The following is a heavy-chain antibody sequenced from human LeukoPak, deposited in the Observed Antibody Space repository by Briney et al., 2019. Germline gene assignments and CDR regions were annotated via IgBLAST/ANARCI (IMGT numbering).Heavy chain of an antibody. V-gene: IGHV3-7*01. D-gene: IGHD1-1*01. CDR2: IKQDGSEK. CDR1: GFTFSSYW. Sequence: PGGSLRLSCAAPGFTFSSYWMSWVRQAPGKGLEWVANIKQDGSEKYYVDSVKGRFTISRDNAKNSLYLQMNSLRAEDTAVYYCTTGTSLVSFDYWGQGTLVTVSS. CDR3: TTGTSLVSFDY. J-gene: IGHJ4*02.